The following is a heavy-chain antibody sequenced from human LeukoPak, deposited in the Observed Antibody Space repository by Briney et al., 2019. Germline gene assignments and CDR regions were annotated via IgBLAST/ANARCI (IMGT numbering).Heavy chain of an antibody. Sequence: GGSLRLSCAASGFTFSSYEMNWVRQAPGKGLEWVSYISSSGSTIYYADSVKGRFTISRDNAKNSLYLQMNSLRAEDTAVYYCARGPSVVITSNWFDPWGQGTLVTVSS. CDR1: GFTFSSYE. CDR3: ARGPSVVITSNWFDP. J-gene: IGHJ5*02. D-gene: IGHD3-22*01. V-gene: IGHV3-48*03. CDR2: ISSSGSTI.